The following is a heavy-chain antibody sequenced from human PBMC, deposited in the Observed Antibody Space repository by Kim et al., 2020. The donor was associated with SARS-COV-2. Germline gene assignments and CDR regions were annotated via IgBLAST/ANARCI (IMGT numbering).Heavy chain of an antibody. D-gene: IGHD2-15*01. Sequence: SETLSLTCTVSGGSISSSSYYWGWIRQPPGKGLEWIGSIYYSGSTYYNPSLKSRVTISVDTSKNQFSLKLSSVTAADTAVYYCARHEAATPVPFDYWGQGTLVTVSS. CDR3: ARHEAATPVPFDY. J-gene: IGHJ4*02. CDR1: GGSISSSSYY. CDR2: IYYSGST. V-gene: IGHV4-39*01.